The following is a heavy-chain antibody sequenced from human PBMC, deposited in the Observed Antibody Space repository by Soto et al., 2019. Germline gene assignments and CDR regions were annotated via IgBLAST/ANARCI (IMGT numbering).Heavy chain of an antibody. J-gene: IGHJ4*02. CDR2: INPSIGTT. CDR1: VHTITSQN. Sequence: ASVKVSCKASVHTITSQNMLWVRQSPGQGLEWMGVINPSIGTTTYAQKFEGRVTMTSDTSTSSVYMELGSLTSEDTAVYYCARGGGIVVLTASYDHWGQGTLVTVSS. D-gene: IGHD2-21*02. V-gene: IGHV1-46*03. CDR3: ARGGGIVVLTASYDH.